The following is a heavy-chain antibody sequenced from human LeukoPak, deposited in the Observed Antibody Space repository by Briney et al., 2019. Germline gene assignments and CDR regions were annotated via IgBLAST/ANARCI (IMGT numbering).Heavy chain of an antibody. CDR1: GGTFSSYA. D-gene: IGHD2-15*01. V-gene: IGHV1-69*01. CDR2: IIPIFGTA. CDR3: ASSVVEAATPPLDY. Sequence: ASVKVSCKASGGTFSSYAISWVRQAPGQGLEWMGGIIPIFGTANYAQKFQGRVTITADESTSTAYMELSSLRSEDTAVYYCASSVVEAATPPLDYWGQGTLVTVSS. J-gene: IGHJ4*02.